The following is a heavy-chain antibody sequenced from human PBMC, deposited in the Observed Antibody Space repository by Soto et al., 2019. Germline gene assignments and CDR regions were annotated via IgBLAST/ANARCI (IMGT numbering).Heavy chain of an antibody. V-gene: IGHV3-33*01. CDR2: IWYDGSNK. Sequence: GGSLRLSCAASGFTFSSYGMHWVRQAPGKGLEWVAVIWYDGSNKYYADSVKGRFTISRDNSKNTLYLQMNSLRAEDTAVYYCAGEARYCSSTSCRERWFDPWGQGTLVTVSS. CDR3: AGEARYCSSTSCRERWFDP. CDR1: GFTFSSYG. D-gene: IGHD2-2*01. J-gene: IGHJ5*02.